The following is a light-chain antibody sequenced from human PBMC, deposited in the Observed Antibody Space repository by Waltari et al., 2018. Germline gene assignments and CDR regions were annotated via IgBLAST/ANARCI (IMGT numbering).Light chain of an antibody. Sequence: QSALTQPASVSGSPGQSITISCTGTSSAVGGYNSVSWSQHYPGKAPKLLIYDVSQRPSRVSNRFSASRSGNTASLTISGLQAEDEADYYCNSYTSDNTFVFGTGTKVTVL. CDR2: DVS. CDR3: NSYTSDNTFV. V-gene: IGLV2-14*03. CDR1: SSAVGGYNS. J-gene: IGLJ1*01.